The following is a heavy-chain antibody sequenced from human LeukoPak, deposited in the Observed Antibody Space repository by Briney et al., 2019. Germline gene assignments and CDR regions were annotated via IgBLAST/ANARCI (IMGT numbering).Heavy chain of an antibody. Sequence: PGGSLRLSCAASGFTFSNAWMSWVRQAPGKGLEWVSSISSSSSYIYYADSVKGRFTISRDNAKNSLYLQMNSLRAEDTAVYYCARARQRSNYYDSSGYPWYFDLWGRGTLVTVSS. CDR3: ARARQRSNYYDSSGYPWYFDL. CDR2: ISSSSSYI. CDR1: GFTFSNAW. V-gene: IGHV3-21*01. J-gene: IGHJ2*01. D-gene: IGHD3-22*01.